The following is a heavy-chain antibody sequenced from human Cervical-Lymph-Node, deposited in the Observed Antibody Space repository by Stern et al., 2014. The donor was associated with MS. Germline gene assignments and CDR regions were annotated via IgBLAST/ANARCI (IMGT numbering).Heavy chain of an antibody. V-gene: IGHV3-23*04. Sequence: VQLVESGGGLVKPGGSLRLSCEASGFTFSSHAMNWGRQAPGKGLQWISGINGSGGNTSYAYSVKGRFTISRDNSKNTLYLQMNSLRAEDTAVYHCAKGPVKTLATVLAYFDSWGQGTLVTVSS. J-gene: IGHJ4*02. CDR1: GFTFSSHA. CDR2: INGSGGNT. D-gene: IGHD1-26*01. CDR3: AKGPVKTLATVLAYFDS.